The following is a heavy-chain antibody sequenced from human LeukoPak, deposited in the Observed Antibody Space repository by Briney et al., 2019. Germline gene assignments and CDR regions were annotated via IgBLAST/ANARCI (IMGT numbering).Heavy chain of an antibody. Sequence: GGSLRLSCAASGFTVSSNYMSWVRQAPGKGLEWVSVIYSCGSTYYADSVKGRFTISRDNSKNTLYLQMNSLRAEDTAVYYCAREPRYCSGGSCYSGYWGQGTLVTDSS. CDR1: GFTVSSNY. CDR3: AREPRYCSGGSCYSGY. V-gene: IGHV3-66*01. D-gene: IGHD2-15*01. J-gene: IGHJ4*02. CDR2: IYSCGST.